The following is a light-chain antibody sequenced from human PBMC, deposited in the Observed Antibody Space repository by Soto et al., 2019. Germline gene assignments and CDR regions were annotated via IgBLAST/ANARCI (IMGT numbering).Light chain of an antibody. Sequence: QSVLTQPPSASGTPGQRVTISCSGTNSNIGSNPVNWYQQLPGTAPKLLIYSDDQRPSGVPDRFSGSKSGTSASLAITGLQAEDEADYYCQSYDRSLSGYVLGTGTKVTVL. V-gene: IGLV1-44*01. CDR1: NSNIGSNP. CDR2: SDD. CDR3: QSYDRSLSGYV. J-gene: IGLJ1*01.